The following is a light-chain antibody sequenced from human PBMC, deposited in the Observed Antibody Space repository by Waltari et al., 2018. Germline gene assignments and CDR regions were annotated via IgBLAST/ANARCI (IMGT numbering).Light chain of an antibody. CDR2: AAS. CDR1: QGISNY. V-gene: IGKV1-9*01. Sequence: DIQLTQSPSFLSSSVRDRVPITFRASQGISNYLAWYQQTPGKAPKLLIYAASTLQSGVPSRFSGSGSGTEFSLTISSLQPEDFATYYCQQLNSYPLTFGGGTKVEIK. J-gene: IGKJ4*01. CDR3: QQLNSYPLT.